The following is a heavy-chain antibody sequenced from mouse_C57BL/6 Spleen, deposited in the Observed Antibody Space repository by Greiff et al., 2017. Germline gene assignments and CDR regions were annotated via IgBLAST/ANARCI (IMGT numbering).Heavy chain of an antibody. CDR3: ARGAYGNYVPFDY. CDR1: GYAFSSYW. Sequence: QVQLQQSGAELVKPGASVKISCKASGYAFSSYWMNWVKQRPGKGLEWIGQIYPGDGDTNYNGKFKGKATLTADKSSSTAYMQLSSLTSEDSAVXFCARGAYGNYVPFDYWGQGTTLTVSS. J-gene: IGHJ2*01. D-gene: IGHD2-1*01. V-gene: IGHV1-80*01. CDR2: IYPGDGDT.